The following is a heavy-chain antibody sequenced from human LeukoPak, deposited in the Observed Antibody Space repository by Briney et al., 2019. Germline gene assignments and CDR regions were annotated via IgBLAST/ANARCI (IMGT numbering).Heavy chain of an antibody. CDR2: IYSGGST. D-gene: IGHD6-13*01. CDR3: AREPSSSWYPSYFDY. V-gene: IGHV3-53*01. Sequence: GGSLRLSCAASGFTFSSYWMSWVRQAPGKGLEWVSVIYSGGSTYYADSVKGRFTISRDNSKNTLYLQMNSLRAEDTAVYYCAREPSSSWYPSYFDYWGQGTLVTVSS. CDR1: GFTFSSYW. J-gene: IGHJ4*02.